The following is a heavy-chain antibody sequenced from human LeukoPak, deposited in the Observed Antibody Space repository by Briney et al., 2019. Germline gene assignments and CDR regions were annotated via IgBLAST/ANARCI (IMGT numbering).Heavy chain of an antibody. CDR1: GYILTSYY. CDR2: INPSGSST. D-gene: IGHD3-3*01. V-gene: IGHV1-46*01. CDR3: ASATDYDFWSGGYYYGMDV. J-gene: IGHJ6*01. Sequence: ASVKVSCKASGYILTSYYMHWVRQAPGQGLEWMGVINPSGSSTTYAQKFQGRVTMTRGTSTSTVYMEVSSLRSEDMAVYYCASATDYDFWSGGYYYGMDVWGQGATVTVSS.